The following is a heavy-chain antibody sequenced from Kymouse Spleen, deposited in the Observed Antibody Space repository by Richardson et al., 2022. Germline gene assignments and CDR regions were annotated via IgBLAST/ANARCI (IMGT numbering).Heavy chain of an antibody. J-gene: IGHJ4*02. CDR2: IRSKANSYAT. CDR3: TFLELRDY. V-gene: IGHV3-73*02. Sequence: EVQLVESGGGLVQPGGSLKLSCAASGFTFSGSAMHWVRQASGKGLEWVGRIRSKANSYATAYAASVKGRFTISRDDSKNTAYLQMNSLKTEDTAVYYCTFLELRDYWGQGTLVTVSS. CDR1: GFTFSGSA. D-gene: IGHD1-7*01.